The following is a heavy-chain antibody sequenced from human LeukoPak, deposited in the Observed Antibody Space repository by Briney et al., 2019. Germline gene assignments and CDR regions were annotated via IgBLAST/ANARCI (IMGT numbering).Heavy chain of an antibody. CDR3: ARDLPRVGATAAPDY. J-gene: IGHJ4*02. V-gene: IGHV1-2*06. D-gene: IGHD1-26*01. Sequence: GASVKVSCKASGYTFTGYYMHWVRQAPGQGLEWMGRINPNSGGTNYAQKFQGRVTMTRDTSISTAYMELSRLRSDDTAVYYCARDLPRVGATAAPDYWGQGTLVTVSS. CDR1: GYTFTGYY. CDR2: INPNSGGT.